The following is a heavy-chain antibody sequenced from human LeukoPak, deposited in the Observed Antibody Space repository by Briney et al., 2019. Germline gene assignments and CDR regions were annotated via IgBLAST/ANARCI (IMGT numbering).Heavy chain of an antibody. CDR1: GFTFSSYE. CDR2: ISSSGSTI. CDR3: ARISCSGGSYYLSPYYYGMDV. J-gene: IGHJ6*02. Sequence: PGGPLGLSCAASGFTFSSYEMTFVREGPGKGLEGVSYISSSGSTIYYADSVKVRFTISRDDAKNSMYLQMNSLRDEDTAVYYCARISCSGGSYYLSPYYYGMDVWCQVTTVTVSS. V-gene: IGHV3-48*03. D-gene: IGHD2-15*01.